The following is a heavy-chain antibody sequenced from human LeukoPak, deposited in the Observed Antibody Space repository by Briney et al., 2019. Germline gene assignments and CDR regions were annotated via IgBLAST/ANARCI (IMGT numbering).Heavy chain of an antibody. Sequence: SETLSLTCTVSGGSISSGSYYWSWIRQPAGKGLEWIGRICTSGTTYYNPFLKSRVTISVDTSKNQFSLKLSSVTAADAAVYYCARDGSGVRYNWFDPWGQGTLVTVSS. V-gene: IGHV4-61*02. CDR1: GGSISSGSYY. D-gene: IGHD3-9*01. CDR2: ICTSGTT. CDR3: ARDGSGVRYNWFDP. J-gene: IGHJ5*02.